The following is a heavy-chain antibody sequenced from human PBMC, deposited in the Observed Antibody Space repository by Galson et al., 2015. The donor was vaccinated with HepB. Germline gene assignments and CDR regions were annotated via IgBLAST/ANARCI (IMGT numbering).Heavy chain of an antibody. CDR3: AREGYYYDSSGYLDV. J-gene: IGHJ6*02. V-gene: IGHV3-21*03. CDR2: ISSSSSYI. D-gene: IGHD3-22*01. Sequence: SLRLSCAASGFTFSSYSMNWVRQAPGKGLEWVSSISSSSSYIYYADSVKGRFTISRDNAKNSLYLQMNSLRAEDTAVYYCAREGYYYDSSGYLDVWGQGTTVTVSS. CDR1: GFTFSSYS.